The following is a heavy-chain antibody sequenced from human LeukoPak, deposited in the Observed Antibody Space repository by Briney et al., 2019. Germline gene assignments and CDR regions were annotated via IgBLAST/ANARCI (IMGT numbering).Heavy chain of an antibody. J-gene: IGHJ6*02. CDR2: ISAYNGNT. CDR3: ARVGSSSWPAYYYYYGMDV. V-gene: IGHV1-18*01. D-gene: IGHD6-13*01. CDR1: GGAFSSYA. Sequence: GASVKVSCKASGGAFSSYAISWVRQAPGQGLEWMGWISAYNGNTNYAQKLQGRVTMTTDTSTSTAYMELRSLRSDDTAVYYCARVGSSSWPAYYYYYGMDVWGQGTTVTVSS.